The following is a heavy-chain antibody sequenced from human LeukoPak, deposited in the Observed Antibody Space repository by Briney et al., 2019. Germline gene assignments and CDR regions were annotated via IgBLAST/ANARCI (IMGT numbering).Heavy chain of an antibody. CDR2: ISSSSSYI. CDR3: ARDRGQQPVDY. D-gene: IGHD6-13*01. Sequence: GGSLRLSCAASGYTFSSYSMNWVRQAPGEGLEWVSSISSSSSYIYYADSVKGRFTISRDNAKNSLYLQMNSLRAEDAAVYYCARDRGQQPVDYWGQGTLVTVSS. V-gene: IGHV3-21*01. CDR1: GYTFSSYS. J-gene: IGHJ4*02.